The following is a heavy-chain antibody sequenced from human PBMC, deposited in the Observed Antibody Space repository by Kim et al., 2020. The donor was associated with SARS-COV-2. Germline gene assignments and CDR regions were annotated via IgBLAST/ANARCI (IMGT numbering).Heavy chain of an antibody. J-gene: IGHJ6*02. CDR3: ARDFSYGFYNYGMDV. CDR1: GGSVSSGSYY. V-gene: IGHV4-61*01. Sequence: SETLSLTCTVSGGSVSSGSYYWSWIRQPPGKGLEWIGYIYYSGSTNYNPSLKSRVTISVDTSKNQFSLKLSSVTAADTAVYYCARDFSYGFYNYGMDVWGQGTTVTVSS. CDR2: IYYSGST. D-gene: IGHD5-18*01.